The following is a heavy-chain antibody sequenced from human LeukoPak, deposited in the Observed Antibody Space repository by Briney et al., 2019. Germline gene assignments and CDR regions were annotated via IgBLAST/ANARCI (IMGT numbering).Heavy chain of an antibody. J-gene: IGHJ4*02. V-gene: IGHV4-39*07. Sequence: PSETLSLTCTVSGGSISSTTHYWSWIRQPPGKGLEWIGSMHYSGSTYYNPSLKSRVTISVDTSKNQFSLKLSSVTAADTAVYYCARDFYGDLDYWGQGTLVTVSS. CDR3: ARDFYGDLDY. D-gene: IGHD4-17*01. CDR2: MHYSGST. CDR1: GGSISSTTHY.